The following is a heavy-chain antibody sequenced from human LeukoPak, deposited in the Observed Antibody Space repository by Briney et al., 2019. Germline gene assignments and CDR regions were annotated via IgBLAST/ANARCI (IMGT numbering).Heavy chain of an antibody. CDR1: GGSFSGYY. D-gene: IGHD6-13*01. CDR2: INHSGST. J-gene: IGHJ4*02. CDR3: AREVAAAGLIDY. Sequence: SETLSLTCAVYGGSFSGYYWSWIRQPPGKGLEWIGEINHSGSTNYNPSLKSRVTISVDTSKNQFSLKLSSVTAADTAVYYCAREVAAAGLIDYWGKETLVTVSS. V-gene: IGHV4-34*01.